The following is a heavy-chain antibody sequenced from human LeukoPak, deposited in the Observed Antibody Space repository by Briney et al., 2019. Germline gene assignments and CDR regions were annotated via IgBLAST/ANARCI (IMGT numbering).Heavy chain of an antibody. Sequence: PSETLSLTCAVSGYSISSGYYWGWIRQPPGKGLEWIGSIYHSGSTYYNPSLKRRVTISVDTSKNQCSLTLSSVTAADTAVYYCARRSYYDSSGYYQLGGYYFDYWGQGTLVTVSS. D-gene: IGHD3-22*01. J-gene: IGHJ4*02. CDR1: GYSISSGYY. V-gene: IGHV4-38-2*01. CDR2: IYHSGST. CDR3: ARRSYYDSSGYYQLGGYYFDY.